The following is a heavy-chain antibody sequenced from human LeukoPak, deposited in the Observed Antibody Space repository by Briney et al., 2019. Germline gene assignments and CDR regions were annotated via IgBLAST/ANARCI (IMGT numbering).Heavy chain of an antibody. CDR2: INPSGGST. V-gene: IGHV1-46*01. D-gene: IGHD2-2*01. Sequence: ASVKVSCKASGYTFTSYGISWVRQAPGQGLEWMGIINPSGGSTSYAQKFQGRVTMTRDTSTSTVYMELSSLRSEDTAVYYCARGEPAATEFDYWGQGTLVTVSS. CDR1: GYTFTSYG. J-gene: IGHJ4*02. CDR3: ARGEPAATEFDY.